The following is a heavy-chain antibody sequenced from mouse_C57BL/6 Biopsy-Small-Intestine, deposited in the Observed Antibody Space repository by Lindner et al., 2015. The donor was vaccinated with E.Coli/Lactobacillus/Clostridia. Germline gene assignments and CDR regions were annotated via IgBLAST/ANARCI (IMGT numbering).Heavy chain of an antibody. Sequence: VQLQESGPELVKPGASVKITCKTSGYTFTDYNLDWVKQSHGQSLEWIGHINPYNGNTFYSQKIMGKATLTVDKSSGTAYMELRSLTSADTAVYYCATRFAYWGQGTLITVSA. J-gene: IGHJ3*01. CDR3: ATRFAY. V-gene: IGHV1-18*01. CDR2: INPYNGNT. CDR1: GYTFTDYN.